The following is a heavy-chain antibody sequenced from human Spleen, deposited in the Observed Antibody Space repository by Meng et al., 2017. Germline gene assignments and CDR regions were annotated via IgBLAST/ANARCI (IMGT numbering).Heavy chain of an antibody. Sequence: QVQLVESGGGLVKPGGSLRLPGAASGFTFSDYYMSWIRQAPGKGLEWISYISTSGNTIYYTDSVKGRFAISRDNAKNSLYLQMSSLRAEDTAVYYCARGFNGGNSGAFGYWGQGTLVTVSS. CDR2: ISTSGNTI. CDR3: ARGFNGGNSGAFGY. CDR1: GFTFSDYY. J-gene: IGHJ4*02. D-gene: IGHD4-23*01. V-gene: IGHV3-11*01.